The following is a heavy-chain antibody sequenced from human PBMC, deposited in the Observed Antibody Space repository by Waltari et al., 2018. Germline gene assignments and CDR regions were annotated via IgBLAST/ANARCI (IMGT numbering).Heavy chain of an antibody. V-gene: IGHV1-2*02. J-gene: IGHJ5*02. D-gene: IGHD2-15*01. CDR2: VHPKSGGK. CDR1: GYTFTGYY. Sequence: QVQLVQSGAEVKKPGASVKVSCKASGYTFTGYYMHWVRQAPGQGLEWREGVHPKSGGKNEDKNFKGGVTMTRATSFSRAYMELSRLRSDDTAVYYCARDLELLPSSNWFDPWGQGTLVTVSS. CDR3: ARDLELLPSSNWFDP.